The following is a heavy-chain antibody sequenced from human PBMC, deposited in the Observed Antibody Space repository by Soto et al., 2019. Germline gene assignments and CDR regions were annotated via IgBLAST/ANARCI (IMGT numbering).Heavy chain of an antibody. CDR1: GFTFTSYA. V-gene: IGHV3-23*01. D-gene: IGHD3-9*01. Sequence: EVQLLESGGDLVQPGGSLRLSCAASGFTFTSYAMSWIRQAPGKGLEWVSAITGGGDNTYYADSVKGRFTISRDNSKXXXXXXXXXXXXXXXXXXYCTQDGGSRDWLTVNWGQGTLVTVSS. CDR2: ITGGGDNT. CDR3: TQDGGSRDWLTVN. J-gene: IGHJ4*02.